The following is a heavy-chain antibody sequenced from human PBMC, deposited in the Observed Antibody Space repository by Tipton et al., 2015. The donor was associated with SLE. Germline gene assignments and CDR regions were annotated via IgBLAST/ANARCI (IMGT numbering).Heavy chain of an antibody. CDR1: GGSFSGYY. Sequence: TLSLTCAVYGGSFSGYYWSWIRQPPGKGLEWIGEINHSGSTNYNPSLKSRVTISVDTSKNQFSLKLSSVTAADTAVYYCARPLGSGSYPGGAFDIWGQGTMVTVSS. J-gene: IGHJ3*02. CDR3: ARPLGSGSYPGGAFDI. D-gene: IGHD1-26*01. CDR2: INHSGST. V-gene: IGHV4-34*01.